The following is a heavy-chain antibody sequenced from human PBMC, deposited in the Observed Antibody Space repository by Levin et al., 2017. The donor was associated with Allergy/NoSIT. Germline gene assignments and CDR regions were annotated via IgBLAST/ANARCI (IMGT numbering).Heavy chain of an antibody. CDR1: GYTFTSYG. V-gene: IGHV1-18*01. CDR2: ISAYNGNT. J-gene: IGHJ4*02. CDR3: ARDYYGSGSYSHFDY. D-gene: IGHD3-10*01. Sequence: AASVKVSCKASGYTFTSYGISWVRQAPGQGLEWMGWISAYNGNTNYAQKLQGRVTMTTDTSTSTAYMELRSLRSDDTAMYYCARDYYGSGSYSHFDYWGQGTLVTVSS.